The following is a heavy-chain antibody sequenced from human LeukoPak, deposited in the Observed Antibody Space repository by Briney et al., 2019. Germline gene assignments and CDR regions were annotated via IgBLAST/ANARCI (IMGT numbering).Heavy chain of an antibody. CDR3: ARVSQRMPARNPLDY. D-gene: IGHD6-6*01. CDR1: GFTFSSYG. J-gene: IGHJ4*02. V-gene: IGHV3-7*01. Sequence: GGSLRLSCAASGFTFSSYGMHWVRHAPGKGLEWVANIKQDGNEKHYVDSVKGRFTISRDNAKNSLYLQMNSLRAEDTAVYYCARVSQRMPARNPLDYWGQGTLVTVSS. CDR2: IKQDGNEK.